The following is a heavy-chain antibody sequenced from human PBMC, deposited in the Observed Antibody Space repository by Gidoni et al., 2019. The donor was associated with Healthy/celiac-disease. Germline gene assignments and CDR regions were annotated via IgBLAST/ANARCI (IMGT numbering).Heavy chain of an antibody. Sequence: EVQLVESGGGLVQPGGSLRLSCAASGFTFSRYWMSWVRRAPGKGLVWLANIKQEGSEKYNVDSVKGRFTIARDNAKNSLYLQMNRLRAEDTAVYYCARLHPTPPSAAGVGGRDVWGQGTTVTVSS. CDR1: GFTFSRYW. D-gene: IGHD6-13*01. CDR2: IKQEGSEK. J-gene: IGHJ6*02. V-gene: IGHV3-7*01. CDR3: ARLHPTPPSAAGVGGRDV.